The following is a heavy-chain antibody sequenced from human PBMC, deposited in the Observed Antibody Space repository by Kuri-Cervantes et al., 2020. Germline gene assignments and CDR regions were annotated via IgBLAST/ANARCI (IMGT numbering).Heavy chain of an antibody. D-gene: IGHD3-10*01. CDR2: VSAYNGNT. V-gene: IGHV1-18*01. CDR1: GYTFTSYG. Sequence: ASVKVSCKASGYTFTSYGISWVRQAPGQGLEWMGWVSAYNGNTNYAQKLQGRVTMTTDTSTSTAYMELSSLRSEDTAVYYCASPNPLFSYNNHSKILYYYYMDVRGKGNTVTVSS. CDR3: ASPNPLFSYNNHSKILYYYYMDV. J-gene: IGHJ6*03.